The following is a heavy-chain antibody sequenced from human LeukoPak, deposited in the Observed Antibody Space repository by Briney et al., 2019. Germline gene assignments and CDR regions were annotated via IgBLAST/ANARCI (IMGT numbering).Heavy chain of an antibody. J-gene: IGHJ4*02. Sequence: PGRSLRLSCAASGFTFSNYGMHWVRQAPGKGLEWVAVIWYDGSNKYYADSVKGRFTISRDNSKNTLYLQMNSLRAEDTAVYYCARVHFSSSPYFDYWGQGTLVTVSS. CDR3: ARVHFSSSPYFDY. V-gene: IGHV3-33*08. CDR2: IWYDGSNK. D-gene: IGHD6-6*01. CDR1: GFTFSNYG.